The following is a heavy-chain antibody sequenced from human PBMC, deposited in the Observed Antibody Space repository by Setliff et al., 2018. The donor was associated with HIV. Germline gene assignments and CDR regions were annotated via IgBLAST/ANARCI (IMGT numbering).Heavy chain of an antibody. CDR3: ARQGGFSSSSYPRNYIDV. V-gene: IGHV4-39*01. J-gene: IGHJ6*03. CDR1: GGAITNSRHY. CDR2: ISDSATT. Sequence: PSETLSLTCAVSGGAITNSRHYWVWIRQSPGKGLEWIGTRISDSATTSVNPSLKSRVTISLDTSKNQFSLKLNSVTAADTAVYYCARQGGFSSSSYPRNYIDVWGKGTTVTVSS. D-gene: IGHD6-13*01.